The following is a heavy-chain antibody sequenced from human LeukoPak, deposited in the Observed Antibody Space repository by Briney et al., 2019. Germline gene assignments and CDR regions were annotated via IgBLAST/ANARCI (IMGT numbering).Heavy chain of an antibody. D-gene: IGHD3-16*02. CDR1: GFTFSSYA. CDR3: AKSNRGTPAGLDY. V-gene: IGHV3-23*01. CDR2: ISASGGST. J-gene: IGHJ4*02. Sequence: PGGSLRLSCAASGFTFSSYAMSWVRRAPGKGLEWVSTISASGGSTYYADSVKGRFTISRDNSKNTLYLQMSTLGAEDTAVYYCAKSNRGTPAGLDYWGQGTLVTVSS.